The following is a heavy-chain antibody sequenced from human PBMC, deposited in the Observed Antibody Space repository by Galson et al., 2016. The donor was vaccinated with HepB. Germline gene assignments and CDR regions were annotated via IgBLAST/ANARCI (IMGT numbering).Heavy chain of an antibody. V-gene: IGHV3-74*01. CDR1: GFTLSSYW. CDR2: INRDGSSA. Sequence: SLRLSCAASGFTLSSYWMHWVRQTPGEGLVWVSRINRDGSSANYADSVKGRFTISRDNAKNTLFLQINSLRAEDTAVYYCARGEGRYTDYWGQGTLVTVSS. D-gene: IGHD1-26*01. J-gene: IGHJ4*02. CDR3: ARGEGRYTDY.